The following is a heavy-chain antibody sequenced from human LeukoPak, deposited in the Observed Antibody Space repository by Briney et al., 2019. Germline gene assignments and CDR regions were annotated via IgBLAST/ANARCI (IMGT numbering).Heavy chain of an antibody. J-gene: IGHJ5*02. D-gene: IGHD5-18*01. CDR2: ISGSGGST. Sequence: PGGSLRLSCAASGFTFNSYAMSWVRQAPGKGLEWVSAISGSGGSTYYADSVKGRFTISRDNSKNTLYLQMNSLRAEDTAVYYCAKDQQLWSYNWFDPWGQGTLVTVSS. CDR1: GFTFNSYA. V-gene: IGHV3-23*01. CDR3: AKDQQLWSYNWFDP.